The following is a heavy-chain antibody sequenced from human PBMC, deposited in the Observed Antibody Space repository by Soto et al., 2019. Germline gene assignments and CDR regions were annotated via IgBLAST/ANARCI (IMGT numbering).Heavy chain of an antibody. CDR3: AIWFGVPPSYFGPFDS. CDR2: ISGRGDGT. D-gene: IGHD3-10*01. V-gene: IGHV3-23*01. CDR1: GVTFSSHA. Sequence: PGGSLRLSCLASGVTFSSHAMTGVRQAPGKGLEWVAAISGRGDGTYHADSVKGRFTISRDNSKNTVFLQMNSLRAEDTAIYYCAIWFGVPPSYFGPFDSWGPGTLVTVSS. J-gene: IGHJ4*02.